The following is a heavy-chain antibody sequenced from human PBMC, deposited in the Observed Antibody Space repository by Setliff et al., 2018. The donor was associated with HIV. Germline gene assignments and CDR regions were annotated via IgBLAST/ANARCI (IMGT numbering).Heavy chain of an antibody. D-gene: IGHD3-16*02. Sequence: SETLSLTCAVCGGSFRGYYWSWIRQPPGKGLEWIGEINHSGSTNYNPSLKSRVTISVDTSKSQFSLKLSSVTAADTALYYCARGSDYIWGNYRSPFDYWGQGTLVTVSS. CDR1: GGSFRGYY. J-gene: IGHJ4*02. V-gene: IGHV4-34*01. CDR3: ARGSDYIWGNYRSPFDY. CDR2: INHSGST.